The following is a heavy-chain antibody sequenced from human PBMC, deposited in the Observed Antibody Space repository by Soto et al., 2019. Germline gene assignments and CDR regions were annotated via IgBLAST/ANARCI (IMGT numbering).Heavy chain of an antibody. CDR3: ARAKTGYRAPLWY. CDR1: GFTFRSYA. CDR2: IWYDGSNK. Sequence: QVQLVESGGGVVQPGRSLRLSCAASGFTFRSYAMHWVRQAPGKGLEWVAVIWYDGSNKYYADSVKGRFTISRDNSKNTLYLQMNSLRAEDTAVYYCARAKTGYRAPLWYWGQGTLVTVSS. V-gene: IGHV3-33*08. D-gene: IGHD3-9*01. J-gene: IGHJ4*02.